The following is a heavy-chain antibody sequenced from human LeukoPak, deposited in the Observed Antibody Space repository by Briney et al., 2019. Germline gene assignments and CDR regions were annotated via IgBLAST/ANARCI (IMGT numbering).Heavy chain of an antibody. V-gene: IGHV3-7*01. D-gene: IGHD3-10*01. CDR1: GFTFSNYW. J-gene: IGHJ4*02. CDR2: IKQDGSEK. Sequence: GGSLRLSCAASGFTFSNYWMSWVRQAPGKGLEWVANIKQDGSEKYYVDSVTGRFTIPRDNAKNSLYLQVNSLRAEDTAVYFCARWATSYDFWGQGTLVTVSS. CDR3: ARWATSYDF.